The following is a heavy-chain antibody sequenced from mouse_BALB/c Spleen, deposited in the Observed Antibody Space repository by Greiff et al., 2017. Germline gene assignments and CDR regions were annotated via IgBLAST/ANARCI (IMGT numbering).Heavy chain of an antibody. V-gene: IGHV5-17*02. CDR3: ASLMITTGYAMDY. D-gene: IGHD2-4*01. J-gene: IGHJ4*01. Sequence: VQLKESGGGLVQPGGSRKLSCAASGFTFSSFGMHWVRQAPEKGLEWVAYISSGSSTIYYADTVKGRFTISRDNAKNTLYLEMTSLRSEDTAMYYCASLMITTGYAMDYWGQGTSVTVSS. CDR1: GFTFSSFG. CDR2: ISSGSSTI.